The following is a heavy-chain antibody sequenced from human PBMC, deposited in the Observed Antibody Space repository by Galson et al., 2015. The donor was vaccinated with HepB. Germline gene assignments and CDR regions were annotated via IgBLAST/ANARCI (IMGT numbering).Heavy chain of an antibody. D-gene: IGHD2-2*01. CDR1: GGTFRSYA. CDR2: ITPIFGTA. J-gene: IGHJ6*03. V-gene: IGHV1-69*13. CDR3: ARDGCSASSCYGGNYYYYMDV. Sequence: SVKVSCKASGGTFRSYAISWVRQAPGQGLEWMGGITPIFGTANYAQKFQGRVTVTADESTSTAYMELSSLRSEDTAVYYCARDGCSASSCYGGNYYYYMDVWGKGTTVTVSS.